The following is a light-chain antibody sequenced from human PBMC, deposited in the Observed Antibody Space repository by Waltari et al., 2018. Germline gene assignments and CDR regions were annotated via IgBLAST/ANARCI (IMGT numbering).Light chain of an antibody. V-gene: IGKV4-1*01. CDR1: RHLLFTSNNQTY. Sequence: DILMTQHPASLTVSLGARATIHCKSCRHLLFTSNNQTYLAWHQRKLGQPPKLLIYWASTRPSGFPDRFSGSGSGTDFTLTINNLQAEDVAVYYWQQYYNMYTFGQGTKLEIK. J-gene: IGKJ2*01. CDR2: WAS. CDR3: QQYYNMYT.